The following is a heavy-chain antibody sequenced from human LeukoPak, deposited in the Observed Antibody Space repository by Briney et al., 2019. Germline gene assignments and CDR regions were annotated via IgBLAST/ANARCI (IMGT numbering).Heavy chain of an antibody. Sequence: SQTLSLTCTVSGGSISSGGYYWSWIRHHPGKGLEWIAHIYYSGSTYYNPSLKSRVTISVDTSKNQFSLKLSSVTAADTAVYYCARQYDFWSGVNWFDPWGQGTLVTVSS. CDR1: GGSISSGGYY. CDR3: ARQYDFWSGVNWFDP. D-gene: IGHD3-3*01. V-gene: IGHV4-31*03. CDR2: IYYSGST. J-gene: IGHJ5*02.